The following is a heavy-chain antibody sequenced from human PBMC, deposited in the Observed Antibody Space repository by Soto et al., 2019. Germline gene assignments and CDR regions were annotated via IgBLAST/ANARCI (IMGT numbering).Heavy chain of an antibody. J-gene: IGHJ6*02. Sequence: EVQLVQSGAEVKKPGESLRISCKGSGYRLTSYWISWVRQMPGKGLEWMGRIDPSDSYTHYSPSFQGHVTISADKSISTAYLQWSSLKASDTAMYYCARQRYSSGWLTGPNYYYYYGMDVWGQGTTVTVSS. V-gene: IGHV5-10-1*01. D-gene: IGHD6-19*01. CDR2: IDPSDSYT. CDR3: ARQRYSSGWLTGPNYYYYYGMDV. CDR1: GYRLTSYW.